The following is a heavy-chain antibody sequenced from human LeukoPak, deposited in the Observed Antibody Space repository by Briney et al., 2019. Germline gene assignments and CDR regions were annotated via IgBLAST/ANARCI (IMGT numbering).Heavy chain of an antibody. CDR1: GFTFRSYG. J-gene: IGHJ4*02. V-gene: IGHV3-30*02. CDR2: VRYDGSNE. Sequence: GGSLRLSWAASGFTFRSYGMHWVRQAPGKGLEWVAFVRYDGSNEYYAYYVKGRFTISKDSSKNTLYLQMNSLRPEDTAVYYCAKGRGQSYPHYYFDSWGQGTLVTVSS. CDR3: AKGRGQSYPHYYFDS. D-gene: IGHD3-16*02.